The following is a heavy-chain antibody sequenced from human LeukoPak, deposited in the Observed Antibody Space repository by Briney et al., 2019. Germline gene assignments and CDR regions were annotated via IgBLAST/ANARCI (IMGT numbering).Heavy chain of an antibody. V-gene: IGHV1-8*01. CDR1: GYTFTSYD. CDR2: MNPNSGNT. D-gene: IGHD3-3*01. Sequence: ASVTVSCKASGYTFTSYDINWVRQATGQGLEWMGWMNPNSGNTGYAQKFQGRVTMTRSTSISTAYMELSSLRSEDTAVYYCARLSLRKRNWFDPWGQGTLVTVSS. J-gene: IGHJ5*02. CDR3: ARLSLRKRNWFDP.